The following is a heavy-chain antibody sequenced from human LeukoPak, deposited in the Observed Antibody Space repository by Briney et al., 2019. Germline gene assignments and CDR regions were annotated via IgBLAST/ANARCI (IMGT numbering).Heavy chain of an antibody. CDR2: IYTSGST. V-gene: IGHV4-4*07. CDR3: ARGESKRYSGYDYYVMDV. J-gene: IGHJ6*02. Sequence: PSETLSLTCTVSGGSISSYYWSWIRQPAGKGLEWIGRIYTSGSTNYNPSLKRRVTISVDTSKNQFSLKLSSVTAADTAVYYCARGESKRYSGYDYYVMDVWGQGTTVTVSS. CDR1: GGSISSYY. D-gene: IGHD5-12*01.